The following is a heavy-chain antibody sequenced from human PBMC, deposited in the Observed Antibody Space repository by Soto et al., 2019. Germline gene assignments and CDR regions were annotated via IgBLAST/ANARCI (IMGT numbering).Heavy chain of an antibody. V-gene: IGHV3-23*01. Sequence: GSLRLSCAASGFTFSSFPMSWVRQAPGKGLQWVSFITSSGGSTYYADSVKGRFTISRDYSKNTLLLQMNSLRADDTAVYYCARDYYKYYDSSGYYRSPAYWGQGTLVTVSS. CDR3: ARDYYKYYDSSGYYRSPAY. CDR2: ITSSGGST. D-gene: IGHD3-22*01. J-gene: IGHJ4*02. CDR1: GFTFSSFP.